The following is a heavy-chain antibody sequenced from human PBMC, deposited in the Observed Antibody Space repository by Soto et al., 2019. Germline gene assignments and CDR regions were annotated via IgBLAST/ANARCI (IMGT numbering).Heavy chain of an antibody. CDR1: GFTLNDYW. V-gene: IGHV3-7*04. CDR3: VRAIAAADSY. D-gene: IGHD6-25*01. Sequence: GGSLRLSCVASGFTLNDYWMSWVRQAPGKGLEWVANINQDGNVKYYVDSVKGRFTISRDSAKNSLYLQMSNVRAEDTAVYYCVRAIAAADSYWGEGTLVTVSS. J-gene: IGHJ4*02. CDR2: INQDGNVK.